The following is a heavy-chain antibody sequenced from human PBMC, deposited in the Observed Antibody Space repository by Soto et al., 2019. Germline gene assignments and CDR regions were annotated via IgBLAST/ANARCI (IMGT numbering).Heavy chain of an antibody. D-gene: IGHD2-21*01. CDR1: CYTFSGYS. V-gene: IGHV1-18*04. CDR3: ARDVFCGGAPACPDMDV. J-gene: IGHJ6*02. CDR2: ISGYNGNT. Sequence: ASVKVSCKASCYTFSGYSITWVRQAPGQGLEWMRRISGYNGNTNYARTLRGRLTLTTDTSTSTAYMELRSLTSDDTAVYYCARDVFCGGAPACPDMDVWGQGTTVTVSS.